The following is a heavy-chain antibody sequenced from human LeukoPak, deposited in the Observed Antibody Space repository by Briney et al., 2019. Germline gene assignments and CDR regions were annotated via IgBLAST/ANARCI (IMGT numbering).Heavy chain of an antibody. CDR3: ARETWLGETGKFLDY. J-gene: IGHJ4*02. Sequence: QPGRSLRLSCAASGFTFSSCGMHWVRQAPGKGLEWVTLIYYDGSNKYYADFVKGRFTISRDNSKNTVYLQMNSLRVEDTAVYYCARETWLGETGKFLDYWGQGTLVTVSS. V-gene: IGHV3-33*01. CDR1: GFTFSSCG. CDR2: IYYDGSNK. D-gene: IGHD3-10*01.